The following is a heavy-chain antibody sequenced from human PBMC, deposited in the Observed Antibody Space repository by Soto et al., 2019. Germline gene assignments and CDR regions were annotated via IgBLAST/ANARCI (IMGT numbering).Heavy chain of an antibody. CDR2: IYRSGST. Sequence: PSDTLFLTCTVSGDSVRNQYWSWIRRPPGRGLEWIGYIYRSGSTKYNPSLKSRLTISVDTSKNQFSLKLSSVTAADTAVYYCARTLDYGHMDVWGKGTTVNVSS. CDR1: GDSVRNQY. J-gene: IGHJ6*03. CDR3: ARTLDYGHMDV. V-gene: IGHV4-4*09. D-gene: IGHD3-16*01.